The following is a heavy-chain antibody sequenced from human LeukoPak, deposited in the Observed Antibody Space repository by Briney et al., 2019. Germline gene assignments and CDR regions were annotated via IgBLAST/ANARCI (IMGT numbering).Heavy chain of an antibody. CDR1: GFTFDDYG. CDR2: INWNGGST. CDR3: ARGYYYDSSGPFDI. Sequence: GSLRLSCAASGFTFDDYGMSWVRQAPGKGLEWVSGINWNGGSTGYADSVKGRFTISRDNAKNSLYLQMNSLRAEDTALYYCARGYYYDSSGPFDIWGQGTMVTVSS. J-gene: IGHJ3*02. V-gene: IGHV3-20*04. D-gene: IGHD3-22*01.